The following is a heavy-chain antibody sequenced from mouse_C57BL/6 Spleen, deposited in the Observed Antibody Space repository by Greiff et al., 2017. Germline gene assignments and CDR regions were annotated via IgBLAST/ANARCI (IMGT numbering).Heavy chain of an antibody. CDR2: IYPGDGDT. CDR1: GYAFSSSW. J-gene: IGHJ1*03. V-gene: IGHV1-82*01. CDR3: ARFPSTYGSSWDWYFDV. Sequence: QVQLQQSGPELVKPGASVKISCKASGYAFSSSWMNWVKQRPGKGLEWIGRIYPGDGDTNYNGKFKGKATLTADKSSSTAYMQLSSLTSEDSAVYFCARFPSTYGSSWDWYFDVWGTGTTVTVAS. D-gene: IGHD1-1*01.